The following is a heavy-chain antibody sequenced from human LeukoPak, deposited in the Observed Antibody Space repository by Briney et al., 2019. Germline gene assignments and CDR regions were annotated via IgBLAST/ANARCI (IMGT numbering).Heavy chain of an antibody. J-gene: IGHJ6*03. CDR2: MNPNSGNT. CDR1: GYTFTSYD. CDR3: ARGDYSNYGYYYYMDV. V-gene: IGHV1-8*03. D-gene: IGHD4-11*01. Sequence: ASVKVSCKASGYTFTSYDINWVRQATGQGLEWMGWMNPNSGNTGYAQKFQGRVTITRNTSISTAYMELSSLRSEDTAVYYCARGDYSNYGYYYYMDVWGKGTTVTVSS.